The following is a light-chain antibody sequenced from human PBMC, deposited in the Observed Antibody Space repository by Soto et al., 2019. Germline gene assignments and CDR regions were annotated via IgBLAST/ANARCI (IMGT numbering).Light chain of an antibody. CDR3: SSYAGSNIL. CDR2: EVS. V-gene: IGLV2-8*01. J-gene: IGLJ2*01. Sequence: QSALTQPPSASGSPGQSVTIFCTGTSSDVGGYNYVSWYQQHPGKVPKLMIYEVSKRPSGVPDRFSGSKSGNTASLTVSGLQAEDEADYYCSSYAGSNILFGGGTKVTVL. CDR1: SSDVGGYNY.